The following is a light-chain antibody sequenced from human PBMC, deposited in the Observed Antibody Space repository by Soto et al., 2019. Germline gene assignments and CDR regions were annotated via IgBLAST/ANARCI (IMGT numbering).Light chain of an antibody. CDR3: QQVNSYPLT. CDR1: QDISHF. J-gene: IGKJ4*01. V-gene: IGKV1-9*01. CDR2: PAS. Sequence: DIQLAQSPSFLSASVGDRVTITCRASQDISHFLAWYQQKPGKAPTLLIYPASTLQSGVPSRFSGSGSGTEFTLTISSLQPEDFATYYCQQVNSYPLTFGGGTKVDIK.